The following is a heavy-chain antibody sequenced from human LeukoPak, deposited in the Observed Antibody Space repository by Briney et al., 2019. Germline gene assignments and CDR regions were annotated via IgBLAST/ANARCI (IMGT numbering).Heavy chain of an antibody. D-gene: IGHD2-21*02. CDR1: GFTFSSYA. V-gene: IGHV3-30*04. Sequence: GGSLRLSCAASGFTFSSYAMHWVRQAPGKGLEWVAVISYDGSNKYYADSVKGRFTISRDNSKNTLYLQMNSLRAEDTAVYYCARGLYCGGDCYSPPLDYWGQGTLVTVSS. CDR3: ARGLYCGGDCYSPPLDY. CDR2: ISYDGSNK. J-gene: IGHJ4*02.